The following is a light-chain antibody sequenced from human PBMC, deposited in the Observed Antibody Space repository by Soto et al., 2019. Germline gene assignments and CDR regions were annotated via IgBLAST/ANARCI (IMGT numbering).Light chain of an antibody. V-gene: IGKV1-12*01. Sequence: DIQMTQSPSSVSASVGDRVTITCRASQAISSWLAWYQQKPGTAPKLLIYAASTLQSGVPSRFSGSGSGTDFTLTISSLQPEDFAIYYCQQANSFPYTFGQGTKLEIK. J-gene: IGKJ2*01. CDR3: QQANSFPYT. CDR2: AAS. CDR1: QAISSW.